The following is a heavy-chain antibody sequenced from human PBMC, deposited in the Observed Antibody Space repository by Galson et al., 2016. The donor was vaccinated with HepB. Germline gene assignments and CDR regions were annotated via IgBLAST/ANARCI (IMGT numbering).Heavy chain of an antibody. J-gene: IGHJ6*04. D-gene: IGHD2/OR15-2a*01. CDR1: GFSLSYSY. CDR2: IFSGGAT. CDR3: ARDADPQYYFHHGMDV. Sequence: SLRLSCAVSGFSLSYSYMSWVRQTPGKGLECVATIFSGGATYYADSVKGRFTISRDDSNNILYLDRTGLTAGDTALYYCARDADPQYYFHHGMDVWGSGTTVIVSA. V-gene: IGHV3-53*01.